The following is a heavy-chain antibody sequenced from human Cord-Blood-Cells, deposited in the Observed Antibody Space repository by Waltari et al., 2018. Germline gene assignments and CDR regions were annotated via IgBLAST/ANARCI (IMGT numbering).Heavy chain of an antibody. CDR1: GHTFTGYY. Sequence: QVQLVQSGAEVKKPGASVKVSCKASGHTFTGYYMHWVRQAPGQGLEWMGGISAESVGTNYAEKFQGRVTMARDTSISTAYMELGRLRSDDTAVYYCVSMEFDYWGQGSLVTVSS. CDR3: VSMEFDY. J-gene: IGHJ4*02. CDR2: ISAESVGT. D-gene: IGHD1-1*01. V-gene: IGHV1-2*02.